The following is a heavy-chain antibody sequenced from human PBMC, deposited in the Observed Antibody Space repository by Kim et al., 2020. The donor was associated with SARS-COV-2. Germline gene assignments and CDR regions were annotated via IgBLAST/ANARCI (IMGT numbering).Heavy chain of an antibody. D-gene: IGHD3-10*01. Sequence: QKFQGRVTITADESTSTAYMELSSLRSEDTAVYYCARAYGSGSYLDAFDIWGQGTMVTVSS. V-gene: IGHV1-69*01. CDR3: ARAYGSGSYLDAFDI. J-gene: IGHJ3*02.